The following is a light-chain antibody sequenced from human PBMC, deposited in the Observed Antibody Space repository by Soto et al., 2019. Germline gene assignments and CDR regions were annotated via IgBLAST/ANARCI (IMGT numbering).Light chain of an antibody. CDR1: QTVSSD. CDR3: QQYNRWPPLT. Sequence: ETVMTHSPATLSVSPGERVILSCRASQTVSSDLAWYQKKPGQAPRLLIYGASTRATGIPARFSGSGSGTEFTLTISSLQPEDFAVYYCQQYNRWPPLTFGGGTKVDIK. V-gene: IGKV3-15*01. J-gene: IGKJ4*01. CDR2: GAS.